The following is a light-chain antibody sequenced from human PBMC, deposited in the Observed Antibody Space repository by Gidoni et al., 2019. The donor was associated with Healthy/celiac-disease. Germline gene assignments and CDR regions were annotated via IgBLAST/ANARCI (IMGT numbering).Light chain of an antibody. CDR2: GAS. CDR3: QQYNTWPLT. Sequence: EIVMTQSPATLSVSPGERATLSCRASQSVRSNLAWYQQKPGQAPRLLIYGASTRDTGIPARFSGSVSGTEFTLTISSLQSEDFAVYFCQQYNTWPLTFGGGTKVEIQ. V-gene: IGKV3-15*01. J-gene: IGKJ4*01. CDR1: QSVRSN.